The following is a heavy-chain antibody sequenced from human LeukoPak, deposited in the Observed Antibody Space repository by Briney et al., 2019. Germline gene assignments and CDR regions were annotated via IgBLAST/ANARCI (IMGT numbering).Heavy chain of an antibody. CDR3: ARALGLVRGAPGY. CDR2: INPNSGGT. J-gene: IGHJ4*02. Sequence: GWINPNSGGTNYAQKFQGRVPMTRATSISTAYMELRRLRSDATAVYYCARALGLVRGAPGYWGQGTLVTVSS. V-gene: IGHV1-2*02. D-gene: IGHD3-10*01.